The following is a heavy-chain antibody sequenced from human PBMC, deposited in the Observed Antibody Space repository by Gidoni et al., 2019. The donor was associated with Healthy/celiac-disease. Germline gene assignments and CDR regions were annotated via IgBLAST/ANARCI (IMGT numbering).Heavy chain of an antibody. CDR2: INHSGST. CDR3: ARLSGTMVRGNGWFDP. J-gene: IGHJ5*02. D-gene: IGHD3-10*01. CDR1: GGSFSGYY. Sequence: QVQLQQWCAGLLQPSETLSLTCAVYGGSFSGYYWSWIRQPPGKGLEWIGEINHSGSTNYNPSLKSRVTISVDTSKNQFSLKLSSVTAADTAVYYCARLSGTMVRGNGWFDPWGQGTLVTVSS. V-gene: IGHV4-34*01.